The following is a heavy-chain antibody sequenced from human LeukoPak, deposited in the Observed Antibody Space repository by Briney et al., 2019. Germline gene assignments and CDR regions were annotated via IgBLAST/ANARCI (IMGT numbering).Heavy chain of an antibody. V-gene: IGHV3-23*01. CDR1: GFSFSSYA. CDR2: ISGGGDST. J-gene: IGHJ3*02. CDR3: ARDRGQQLVLKGAFDI. D-gene: IGHD6-13*01. Sequence: GGPLRLSCAASGFSFSSYAMSWVRQAPGKGLEWVSAISGGGDSTYYADSVKGRFTISRDNSKNTLDLQMSSLRAEDTAVYYCARDRGQQLVLKGAFDIWGQGTMVTVSS.